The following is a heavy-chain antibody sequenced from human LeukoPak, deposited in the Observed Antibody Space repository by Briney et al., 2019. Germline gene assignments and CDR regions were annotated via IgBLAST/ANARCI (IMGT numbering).Heavy chain of an antibody. J-gene: IGHJ4*02. V-gene: IGHV3-30*18. CDR3: AKDYIGGWYGKGGYYFDY. CDR2: ISYDGSNK. D-gene: IGHD6-19*01. Sequence: GGSLRLSCAASGFTFSSYGMHWVRQAPGKGLEWVAVISYDGSNKYYADSVKGRFTISRDNSKNTLYLQMNSLRAEDTAVYYCAKDYIGGWYGKGGYYFDYWGQGTLVTVSS. CDR1: GFTFSSYG.